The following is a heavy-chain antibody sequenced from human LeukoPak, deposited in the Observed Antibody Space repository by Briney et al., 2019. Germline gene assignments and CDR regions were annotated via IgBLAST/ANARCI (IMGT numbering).Heavy chain of an antibody. V-gene: IGHV4-59*01. CDR2: VYYSGST. J-gene: IGHJ4*02. CDR3: ARDETAAGRGFDY. CDR1: GDFITAYY. D-gene: IGHD6-13*01. Sequence: SETLSLTCTVSGDFITAYYWSWIRQPPGKGLEWIGYVYYSGSTEYNPSLRSRVTISLEMSKHQFSLNLTSVTAADTAVYYCARDETAAGRGFDYWGQGTLVTVSS.